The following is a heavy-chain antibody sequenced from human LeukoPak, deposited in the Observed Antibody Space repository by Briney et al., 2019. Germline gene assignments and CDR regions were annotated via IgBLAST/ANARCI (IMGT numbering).Heavy chain of an antibody. D-gene: IGHD6-25*01. CDR2: IWYDGSNK. Sequence: GGSLRLSCAASGFTFSSYGMHWVRQAPGKGLEWVAVIWYDGSNKYYADSVKGRFTISRDNSKNTLYLQMNSLRAEDTAVYYCASESGAFDIWGQGTMVTVSS. V-gene: IGHV3-33*01. CDR3: ASESGAFDI. J-gene: IGHJ3*02. CDR1: GFTFSSYG.